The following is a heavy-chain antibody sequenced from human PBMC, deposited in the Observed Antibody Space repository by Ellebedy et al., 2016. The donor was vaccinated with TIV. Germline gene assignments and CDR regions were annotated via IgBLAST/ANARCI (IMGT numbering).Heavy chain of an antibody. Sequence: AASVKVSCKASGYTFTSDHMHWVRQAPGQGLEWMGVINPSGDSTSYAQKFQGRVTMTRDTSTSTVYMELSSLRSEDTAVYYCARDKITISLDYWGQGTLVIVSS. CDR1: GYTFTSDH. D-gene: IGHD3-3*01. CDR3: ARDKITISLDY. V-gene: IGHV1-46*01. CDR2: INPSGDST. J-gene: IGHJ4*02.